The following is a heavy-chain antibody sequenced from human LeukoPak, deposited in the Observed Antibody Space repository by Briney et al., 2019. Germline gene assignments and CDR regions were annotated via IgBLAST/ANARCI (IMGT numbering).Heavy chain of an antibody. V-gene: IGHV3-7*01. Sequence: GGSLRLSCAASGFTFSSYWMSWVRQAPGKGLEWVANIKQDGSEKYYVDSVKGRFTISRDNAKNSLYLQMNSLRAEDTAVYYCAISGITIFGVVISSKEFDAFDIWGQGTMVTVSS. J-gene: IGHJ3*02. CDR2: IKQDGSEK. CDR3: AISGITIFGVVISSKEFDAFDI. D-gene: IGHD3-3*01. CDR1: GFTFSSYW.